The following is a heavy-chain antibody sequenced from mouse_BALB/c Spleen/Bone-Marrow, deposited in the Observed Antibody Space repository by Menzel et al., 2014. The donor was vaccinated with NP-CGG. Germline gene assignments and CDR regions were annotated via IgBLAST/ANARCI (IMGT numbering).Heavy chain of an antibody. D-gene: IGHD1-1*01. J-gene: IGHJ3*01. CDR2: IDPANGNT. CDR3: ASYYYGSNRFAY. V-gene: IGHV14-3*02. CDR1: GFNIKDTY. Sequence: EVQGVESGAELVKPGASVKLSCTASGFNIKDTYMHWVKQRPEQGLEWIGRIDPANGNTKYDPKFQGKATITADTSSNTAYLQLSSLTSEDTAVYYCASYYYGSNRFAYWGQGTLVTVSA.